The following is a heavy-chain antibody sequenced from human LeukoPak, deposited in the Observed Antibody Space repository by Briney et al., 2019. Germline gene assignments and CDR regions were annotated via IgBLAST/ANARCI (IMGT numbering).Heavy chain of an antibody. J-gene: IGHJ4*02. V-gene: IGHV3-33*01. CDR2: IWYDGNYK. Sequence: PGGSLRLSCVASGFTFSTYGMHWVRQAPGKGLEWVALIWYDGNYKYYADSVKGRFTTSRDNSKNTLYLQMNSLRVEDTAVYYCARDGGQQMEKFDYWGQGTLVTVSS. CDR3: ARDGGQQMEKFDY. D-gene: IGHD6-13*01. CDR1: GFTFSTYG.